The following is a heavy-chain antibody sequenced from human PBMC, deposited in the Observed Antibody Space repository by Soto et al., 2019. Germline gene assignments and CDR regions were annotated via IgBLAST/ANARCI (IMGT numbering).Heavy chain of an antibody. CDR3: ARLGLEISPDFDY. V-gene: IGHV4-39*01. CDR1: GGSISSSIYY. CDR2: IFYSGST. D-gene: IGHD1-1*01. Sequence: PSETLSLTCTVSGGSISSSIYYWGWIRQPPGKGLEWIGNIFYSGSTFHNPSLKSRVTISVDTSKNQFSLKLSSLTAADTAVYYCARLGLEISPDFDYWGQGTLVTVSS. J-gene: IGHJ4*02.